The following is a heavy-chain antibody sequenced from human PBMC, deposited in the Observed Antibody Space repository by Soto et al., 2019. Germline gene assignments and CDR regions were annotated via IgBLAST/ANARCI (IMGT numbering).Heavy chain of an antibody. CDR3: AKEMTAMGFYGLDV. CDR1: GYTFTSYD. V-gene: IGHV1-8*01. J-gene: IGHJ6*02. Sequence: ASVKVSCKASGYTFTSYDINWVRQATGQGLEWMGWMNPNSGNTGYAQKFQGRVTMTKNTLYLQLNSLSAEDTAIYYCAKEMTAMGFYGLDVWGRGTTVTVSS. CDR2: MNPNSGNT. D-gene: IGHD2-21*02.